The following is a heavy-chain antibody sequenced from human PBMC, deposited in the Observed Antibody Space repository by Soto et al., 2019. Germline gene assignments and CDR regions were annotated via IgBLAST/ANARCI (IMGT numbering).Heavy chain of an antibody. V-gene: IGHV1-69*13. CDR3: ARLHSHGTYGMDV. J-gene: IGHJ6*02. CDR1: AGRLTYT. D-gene: IGHD5-18*01. Sequence: SVKVAGNSSAGRLTYTLSWVRQAPGQGLEWMGGIIPIFGTTNYAQKFQGRVTITADESTKTAYMELSTLRSEDTAVYYCARLHSHGTYGMDVWGQGTTVTVSS. CDR2: IIPIFGTT.